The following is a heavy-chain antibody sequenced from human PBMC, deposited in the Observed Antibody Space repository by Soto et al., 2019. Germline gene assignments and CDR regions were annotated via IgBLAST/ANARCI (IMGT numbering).Heavy chain of an antibody. CDR2: INPNSGGT. D-gene: IGHD2-15*01. Sequence: GASVKVSCKASGYTFTGYYMHWVRQAPGQGLEWMGWINPNSGGTNYAQKFQGWVTMTRDTSISTAYMELSRLRSDDTAVYYCAREPLIYCSGGRCRTYAFDIWGQGTMVTVSS. CDR1: GYTFTGYY. V-gene: IGHV1-2*04. J-gene: IGHJ3*02. CDR3: AREPLIYCSGGRCRTYAFDI.